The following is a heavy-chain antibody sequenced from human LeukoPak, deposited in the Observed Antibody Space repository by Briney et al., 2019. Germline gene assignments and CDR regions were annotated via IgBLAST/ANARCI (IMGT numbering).Heavy chain of an antibody. CDR1: GFTFSSYA. CDR2: ISGSGGST. CDR3: AKPAATIFGVVTYYYYGMDA. D-gene: IGHD3-3*01. V-gene: IGHV3-23*01. J-gene: IGHJ6*02. Sequence: GGSLRLSCAASGFTFSSYAMSWVRQAPGKGLEWVSAISGSGGSTYYADSGKGRFTISRDNSKNTLYLQMNSLRAEDTAVYYCAKPAATIFGVVTYYYYGMDAWGQGTTVTVSS.